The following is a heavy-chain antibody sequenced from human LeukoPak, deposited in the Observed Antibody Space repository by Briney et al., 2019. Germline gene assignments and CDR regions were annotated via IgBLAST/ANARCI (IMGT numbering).Heavy chain of an antibody. D-gene: IGHD5-18*01. J-gene: IGHJ3*02. CDR1: GYTFTGYY. V-gene: IGHV1-2*02. Sequence: ASVKVSCKASGYTFTGYYMHWVRQAPGQGLEWMGWINPNSGGTNYAQKFQGRVTMTRDTSISTAYMELSRLRSDDTAVYYCARERYSYGSQPGSYAFDIWGQGKMVTVSS. CDR2: INPNSGGT. CDR3: ARERYSYGSQPGSYAFDI.